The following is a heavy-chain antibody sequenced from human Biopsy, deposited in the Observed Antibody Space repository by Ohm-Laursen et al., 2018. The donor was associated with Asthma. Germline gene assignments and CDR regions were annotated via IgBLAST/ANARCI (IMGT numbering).Heavy chain of an antibody. J-gene: IGHJ4*02. CDR3: ARSSHINWGGYFDY. CDR1: GGAFSSYA. V-gene: IGHV1-69*01. D-gene: IGHD7-27*01. CDR2: IIPIFGTA. Sequence: SSVKVSCKTSGGAFSSYAISWVRQAPGQGLEWMGGIIPIFGTANYAQKFQGRVTITADESTSTAYMELSSLRSEDTAVYYCARSSHINWGGYFDYWGQGTLVTVSS.